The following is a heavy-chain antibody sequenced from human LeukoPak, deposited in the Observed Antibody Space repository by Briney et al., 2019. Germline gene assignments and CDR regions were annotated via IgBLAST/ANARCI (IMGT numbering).Heavy chain of an antibody. Sequence: GRSLRLSCAASGFTFSSYVMSWVRQAPGKGLEWVALILYDGSSKYYADSVKGRFTISRDNSKNTFYLQMNSLRVEDTAVYYCARDLPPLDYWGQGTLVTVSS. CDR1: GFTFSSYV. V-gene: IGHV3-30-3*01. CDR3: ARDLPPLDY. CDR2: ILYDGSSK. J-gene: IGHJ4*02.